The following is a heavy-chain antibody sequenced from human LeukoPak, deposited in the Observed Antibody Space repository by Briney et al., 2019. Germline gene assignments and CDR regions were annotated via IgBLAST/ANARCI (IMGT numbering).Heavy chain of an antibody. V-gene: IGHV4-61*02. CDR3: ARIITTTIFHYYYYMDV. CDR2: IYTSGST. J-gene: IGHJ6*03. CDR1: GGSISSGSYY. Sequence: SETLSLTCTVSGGSISSGSYYWSWSRQPAGKGLEWIWRIYTSGSTNYNPSRKSRVTISVDTSKNQFSLKLSSVTAADTAVYYCARIITTTIFHYYYYMDVWGKGTTVTISS. D-gene: IGHD2/OR15-2a*01.